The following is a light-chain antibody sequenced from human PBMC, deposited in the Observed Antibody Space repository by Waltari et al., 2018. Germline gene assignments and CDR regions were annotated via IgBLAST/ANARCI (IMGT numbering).Light chain of an antibody. CDR2: GVN. J-gene: IGLJ3*02. Sequence: SALTQPASVSGSRGQSITISCTGSSSDIGRYNVVSWYQHHPCKAPKLLIYGVNNWRSGFSNRFSGSKSGNTASLTISGLQAEDEADYYCSSYAGSVVFGGGTKLTVL. CDR3: SSYAGSVV. V-gene: IGLV2-23*02. CDR1: SSDIGRYNV.